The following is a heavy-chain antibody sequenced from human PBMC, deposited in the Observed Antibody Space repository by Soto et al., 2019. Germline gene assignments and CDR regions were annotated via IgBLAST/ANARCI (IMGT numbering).Heavy chain of an antibody. D-gene: IGHD3-10*01. CDR2: IYYSGST. CDR3: ARTVNNMATGGMDV. V-gene: IGHV4-30-4*01. Sequence: TLSLTCTVSGGSISSGGYYWSWIRQPPGKGLEWIGYIYYSGSTYYNPSLKSRVTISVDTSKNQFSLKLSSVTAADTAVYYCARTVNNMATGGMDVWGQGTTVTVSS. J-gene: IGHJ6*02. CDR1: GGSISSGGYY.